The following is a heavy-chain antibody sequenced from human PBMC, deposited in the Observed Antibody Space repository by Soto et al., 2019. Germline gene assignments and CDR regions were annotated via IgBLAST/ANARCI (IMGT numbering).Heavy chain of an antibody. J-gene: IGHJ6*02. Sequence: SETLSLTCAVSGGSISSSYWWSWVRQPPGKGLEWIGSIFYSGSTYYNPSLKSRVTISVDTSKNQFSLKLSSVTAADTAVYYCARHLTYCSAGSCYSDFPYYGMDVWGQGTTVTVSS. CDR2: IFYSGST. V-gene: IGHV4-39*01. CDR3: ARHLTYCSAGSCYSDFPYYGMDV. CDR1: GGSISSSYW. D-gene: IGHD2-15*01.